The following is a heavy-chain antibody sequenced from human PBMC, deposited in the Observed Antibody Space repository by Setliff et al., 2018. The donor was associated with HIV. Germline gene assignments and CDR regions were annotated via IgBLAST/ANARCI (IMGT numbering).Heavy chain of an antibody. J-gene: IGHJ4*02. D-gene: IGHD3-16*01. Sequence: ETLSLTCTVSGGSISGYFWSRIRQPAGKGLEWIGRTFTSGIANYSPSLKSRVTMSVDTSKNQFSLNLTSVTAADTAVYYCAREPKGGDDRALDYWGQGTLVTVSS. V-gene: IGHV4-4*07. CDR2: TFTSGIA. CDR1: GGSISGYF. CDR3: AREPKGGDDRALDY.